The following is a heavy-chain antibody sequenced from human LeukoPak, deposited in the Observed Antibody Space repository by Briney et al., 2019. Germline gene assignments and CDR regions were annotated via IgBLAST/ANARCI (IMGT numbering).Heavy chain of an antibody. CDR2: IYHSGST. V-gene: IGHV4-4*02. J-gene: IGHJ6*02. Sequence: PSETLSLTCAVSGGSISSSNWWSWVRQPPGKGLEWIGEIYHSGSTNYNPSLKSRVTISVDKSKNQFSLKLSSVTAADTAVYYCATYGYYYYYGMDVWGQGTTVTVSS. CDR3: ATYGYYYYYGMDV. CDR1: GGSISSSNW. D-gene: IGHD3-10*01.